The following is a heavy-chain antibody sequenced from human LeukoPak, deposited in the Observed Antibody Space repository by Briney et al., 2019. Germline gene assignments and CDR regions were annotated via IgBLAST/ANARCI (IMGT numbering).Heavy chain of an antibody. Sequence: MPSETLSLTCTVSGGSISSGGYYWSWIPQHPGKGLEWIGYIYYSGSTYYNPSLKSRVTISVDTSKNQFSLKLSSVTAADTAVYYCARGQYYYDSSGHRSYYFDYWGQGTLVTVSS. CDR2: IYYSGST. D-gene: IGHD3-22*01. V-gene: IGHV4-31*03. J-gene: IGHJ4*02. CDR3: ARGQYYYDSSGHRSYYFDY. CDR1: GGSISSGGYY.